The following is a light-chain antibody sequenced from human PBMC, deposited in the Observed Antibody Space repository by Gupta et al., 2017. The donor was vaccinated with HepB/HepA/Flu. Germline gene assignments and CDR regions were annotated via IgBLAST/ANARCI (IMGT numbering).Light chain of an antibody. V-gene: IGKV3-15*01. CDR1: QSVSSN. CDR2: GAS. CDR3: QQENNCPWT. Sequence: EIVMTQSPATLSVSPGERATLSCWASQSVSSNLAWYQQKPGQAPRLLIYGASTRATGIPARISGSGSGTEFTLTISSLQSEDFAVYYCQQENNCPWTFGQGTKVEIK. J-gene: IGKJ1*01.